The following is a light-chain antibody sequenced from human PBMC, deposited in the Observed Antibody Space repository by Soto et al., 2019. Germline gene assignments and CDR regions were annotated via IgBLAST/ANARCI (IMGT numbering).Light chain of an antibody. V-gene: IGKV3-20*01. CDR1: QSVSRSY. Sequence: EIVLTQSPGTLSLSPGERATLSCRASQSVSRSYLAWYQQKPCQAPRLVIYGASSRATGIPDRFSGSGSGTDFTLTISRLEPEDFAVYYCQQYDSSSITFGQGTRLEI. CDR2: GAS. CDR3: QQYDSSSIT. J-gene: IGKJ5*01.